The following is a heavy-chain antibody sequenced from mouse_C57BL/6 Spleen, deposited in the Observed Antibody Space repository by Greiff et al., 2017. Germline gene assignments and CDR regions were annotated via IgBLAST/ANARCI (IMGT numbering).Heavy chain of an antibody. V-gene: IGHV1-15*01. CDR1: GYTFTDYE. CDR3: TREGRYGKDYFDC. CDR2: IDPETGGT. J-gene: IGHJ2*01. D-gene: IGHD1-1*01. Sequence: QVQLQQSGAELVRPGASVTLSCKASGYTFTDYEMHWVKQTPVHGLEWIGAIDPETGGTAYNQKFKGKAILTADKSSSTAYMELRSLTSEDSAVYYCTREGRYGKDYFDCWGQGTTLTVSS.